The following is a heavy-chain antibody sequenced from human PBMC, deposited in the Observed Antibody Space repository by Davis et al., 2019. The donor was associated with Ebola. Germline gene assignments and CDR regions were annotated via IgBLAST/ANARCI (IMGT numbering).Heavy chain of an antibody. CDR2: INSDGSST. V-gene: IGHV3-74*01. CDR1: GFTFSSYW. Sequence: PGGSLRLSCAASGFTFSSYWMHWVRQAPGKGLVWVSRINSDGSSTSYADSVKGRFTISRDNAKNTLYLQMNSLRAEDTAVYYCARDLWSSGWENWFDPWGQGTLVTVSS. D-gene: IGHD6-19*01. J-gene: IGHJ5*02. CDR3: ARDLWSSGWENWFDP.